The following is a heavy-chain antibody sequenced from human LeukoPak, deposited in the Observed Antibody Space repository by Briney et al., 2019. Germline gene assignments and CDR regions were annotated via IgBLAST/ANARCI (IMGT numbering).Heavy chain of an antibody. D-gene: IGHD1-20*01. CDR1: GYAFTEYY. J-gene: IGHJ4*02. V-gene: IGHV1-2*02. CDR2: INPNSGGT. Sequence: GASVKVSCEASGYAFTEYYIHWVRQAPGQGLEWMGWINPNSGGTNYAQKFQGRVTMTRDTSISTSYMDLSSLRSDDTAIYYCTRGAVITGTDYWGQGTLVTVSS. CDR3: TRGAVITGTDY.